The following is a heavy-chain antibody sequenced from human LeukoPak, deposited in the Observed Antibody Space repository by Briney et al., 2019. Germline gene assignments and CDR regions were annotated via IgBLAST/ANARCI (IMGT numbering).Heavy chain of an antibody. Sequence: PSETLSLTCTVSGGSISRDYWSWIRQPPGKGLEWIGYIYYSGSTYYTPSLKSRVTISVDTSKNQFSLKLSSVSAADTAVYYCARERWPGVVVFDYWGQGTLVTVSS. D-gene: IGHD2-15*01. CDR2: IYYSGST. CDR3: ARERWPGVVVFDY. J-gene: IGHJ4*02. CDR1: GGSISRDY. V-gene: IGHV4-59*12.